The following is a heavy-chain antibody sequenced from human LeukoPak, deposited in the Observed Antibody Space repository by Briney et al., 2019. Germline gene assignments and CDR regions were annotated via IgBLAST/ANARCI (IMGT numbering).Heavy chain of an antibody. Sequence: PGGSLSLSCVASGFTFSNYGMHWVRQAPGKGLEWVAIISYDGSNQYYKDSVKGRSTISRDNSKNTLYLQMNSLRAEDTAVYYCAKDRSGLNWYFDLWGRGTPISVSS. V-gene: IGHV3-30*18. CDR2: ISYDGSNQ. J-gene: IGHJ2*01. CDR3: AKDRSGLNWYFDL. CDR1: GFTFSNYG. D-gene: IGHD6-19*01.